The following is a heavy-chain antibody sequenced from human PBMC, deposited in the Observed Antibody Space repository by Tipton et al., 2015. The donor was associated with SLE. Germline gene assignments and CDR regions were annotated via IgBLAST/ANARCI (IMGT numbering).Heavy chain of an antibody. V-gene: IGHV1-2*06. Sequence: QLVQSGPEVKKPGASVKVSCKASGYTFTGYYMHWVRQAPGQGLEWMGRINPNSGGTNYAQKFQGRVTMTRDTSISTAYMELSRLRSDDTAVYYCARGGQQLVQGDYYYYDMDVWGQGTTVTVSS. CDR3: ARGGQQLVQGDYYYYDMDV. CDR1: GYTFTGYY. J-gene: IGHJ6*02. D-gene: IGHD6-13*01. CDR2: INPNSGGT.